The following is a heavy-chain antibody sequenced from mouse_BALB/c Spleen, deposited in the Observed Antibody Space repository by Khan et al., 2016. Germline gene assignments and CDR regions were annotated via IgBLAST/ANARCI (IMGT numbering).Heavy chain of an antibody. Sequence: EVKLLESGCGLVQPGGSLKLSCTASGFDFSRYWMSWVRQAPGKGLEWIGEINPDSSTINYTPSLKDKFIISRDNAKNTLYLQMRKVRSEDTALRYCARCGYYGYSDVWGAGTTVTVSS. J-gene: IGHJ1*01. D-gene: IGHD2-2*01. CDR2: INPDSSTI. CDR1: GFDFSRYW. CDR3: ARCGYYGYSDV. V-gene: IGHV4-1*02.